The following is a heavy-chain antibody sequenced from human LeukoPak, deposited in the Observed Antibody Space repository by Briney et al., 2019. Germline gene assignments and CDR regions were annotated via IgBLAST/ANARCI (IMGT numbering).Heavy chain of an antibody. CDR3: ARLGQTVTGFYSLDI. Sequence: KPSATLSLTCSVSGASISGNYWSWLRQPPGKGLEFIGYMFHSGSTNYNPSLKTRVITSLDASKNQFSLKLFSVTAADTAVYYCARLGQTVTGFYSLDIWGQGTMVTVSS. CDR2: MFHSGST. CDR1: GASISGNY. V-gene: IGHV4-59*12. D-gene: IGHD3-9*01. J-gene: IGHJ3*02.